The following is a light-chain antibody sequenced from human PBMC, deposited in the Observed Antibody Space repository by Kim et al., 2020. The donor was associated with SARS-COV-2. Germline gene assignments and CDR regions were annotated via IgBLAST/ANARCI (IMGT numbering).Light chain of an antibody. J-gene: IGKJ1*01. V-gene: IGKV1-39*01. Sequence: ASVGDRVTITCRASQTISSSLNWYQQKPGKAPKLLIYAASSLQSGVPSRFSGSGSGTAFTLTISSLRPEDFATYYCQQSYSTPWTFGQGTKVDIK. CDR3: QQSYSTPWT. CDR2: AAS. CDR1: QTISSS.